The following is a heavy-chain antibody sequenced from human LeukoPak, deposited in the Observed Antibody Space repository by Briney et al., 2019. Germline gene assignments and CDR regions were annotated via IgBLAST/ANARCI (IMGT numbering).Heavy chain of an antibody. CDR2: IYYSGST. D-gene: IGHD2-2*01. J-gene: IGHJ6*02. CDR3: ARDAGHQLSRRYYYAMDV. CDR1: GFTFSDYY. V-gene: IGHV4-38-2*02. Sequence: PGGSLRLSCAASGFTFSDYYMSWIRQPPGKGLEWIGSIYYSGSTYYNPSLKSRVTISVDTSKNQFSLKLSSVTAADTAVYYCARDAGHQLSRRYYYAMDVWGQGTTVTVSS.